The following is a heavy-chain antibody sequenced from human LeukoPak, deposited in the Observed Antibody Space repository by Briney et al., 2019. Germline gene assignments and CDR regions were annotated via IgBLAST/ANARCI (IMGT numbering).Heavy chain of an antibody. J-gene: IGHJ3*02. Sequence: SETLSLTCTVSGGSICSYYWSWIRQPPGKGLEWIGYIYYSGSTNYKPSLKSRVTISVETSKNQFSLKLRSVTAADTAVYYCAKSNGYGLVDIWGQGTMVTVSS. CDR1: GGSICSYY. V-gene: IGHV4-59*12. CDR2: IYYSGST. D-gene: IGHD3-10*01. CDR3: AKSNGYGLVDI.